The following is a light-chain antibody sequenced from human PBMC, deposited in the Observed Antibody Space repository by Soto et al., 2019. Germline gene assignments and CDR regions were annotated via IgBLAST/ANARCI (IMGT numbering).Light chain of an antibody. Sequence: EIVLTQSPGTLSLSSVERATLSCRASQSVRSNYLAWYQQKPGQAPRLLIYGASSRATGIPDRFGGSGSGTDFTLTISRLEPEDFAVYYCQHYASSPLTFGGGTKVEIK. V-gene: IGKV3-20*01. CDR1: QSVRSNY. CDR2: GAS. CDR3: QHYASSPLT. J-gene: IGKJ4*01.